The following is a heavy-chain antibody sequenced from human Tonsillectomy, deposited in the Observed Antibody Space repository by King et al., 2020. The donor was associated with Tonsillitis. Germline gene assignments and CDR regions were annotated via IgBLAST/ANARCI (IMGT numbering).Heavy chain of an antibody. Sequence: VQLVESGGGLVQPGGSLRLSCVVSGFTFRSYWMTWVRQPPGKAPEWVASIRQDGSDIYYVDSVEGRFTISRDNAKNSLFLQMNSLRVEDTAVYYCARELRVSYWGQGTLVTVSS. CDR1: GFTFRSYW. D-gene: IGHD2-21*01. CDR3: ARELRVSY. CDR2: IRQDGSDI. J-gene: IGHJ4*02. V-gene: IGHV3-7*03.